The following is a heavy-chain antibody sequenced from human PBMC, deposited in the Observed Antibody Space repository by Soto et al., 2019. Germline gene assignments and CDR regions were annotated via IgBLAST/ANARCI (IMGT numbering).Heavy chain of an antibody. V-gene: IGHV3-23*01. CDR1: GFTFSSYA. J-gene: IGHJ5*02. CDR2: ISGSGGST. Sequence: EVQLLESGGGLVQPGGSLRLSCAASGFTFSSYAMSWVRQAPGKGLEWVSAISGSGGSTYYADSVKGRFTISRDNSKNTLYLQMTSLRAEDTAVYYCAKYVSGWYDVEDWVYPWGKGTLVIVSS. CDR3: AKYVSGWYDVEDWVYP. D-gene: IGHD6-19*01.